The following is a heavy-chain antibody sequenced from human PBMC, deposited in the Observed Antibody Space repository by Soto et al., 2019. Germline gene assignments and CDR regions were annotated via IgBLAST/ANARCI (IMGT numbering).Heavy chain of an antibody. CDR2: IIPIFGTA. Sequence: APVRVYCKAPGDTLSSYATSWWRQAPGQGLEWMGGIIPIFGTANYAQKFQGRVTITADKSTSTAYVELSSLRSEDTAVYYCASSSTVVTTYYYYYGMDVWGQGTTVTVSS. J-gene: IGHJ6*02. CDR3: ASSSTVVTTYYYYYGMDV. V-gene: IGHV1-69*06. CDR1: GDTLSSYA. D-gene: IGHD4-17*01.